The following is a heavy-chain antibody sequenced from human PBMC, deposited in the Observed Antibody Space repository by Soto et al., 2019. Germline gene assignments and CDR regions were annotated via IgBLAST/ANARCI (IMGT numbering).Heavy chain of an antibody. D-gene: IGHD3-22*01. CDR2: IYYSGST. CDR1: GGSISSYY. V-gene: IGHV4-59*01. Sequence: SETLSLTCTVSGGSISSYYWSWIRQPPGKGLEWIGYIYYSGSTNYNPSLKSRVTISVDTSKNQFSLKLSSVTAADTAVYYCARVVLIGGYYFDYWGQGTLVTVSS. J-gene: IGHJ4*02. CDR3: ARVVLIGGYYFDY.